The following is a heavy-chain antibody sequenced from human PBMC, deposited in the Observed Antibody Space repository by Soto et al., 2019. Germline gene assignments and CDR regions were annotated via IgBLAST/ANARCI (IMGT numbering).Heavy chain of an antibody. V-gene: IGHV3-74*01. CDR1: GFTFSSYW. J-gene: IGHJ6*02. CDR3: ARDLGHAIRYYYGMDV. CDR2: INSDGSST. Sequence: GGSLRLSCAASGFTFSSYWMHWVRQAPGKGLVWVSRINSDGSSTSYADSVKGRFTISRDNAKNTLYLQMNSLGAEDTAVYYCARDLGHAIRYYYGMDVWGQGTTVTVSS. D-gene: IGHD2-8*01.